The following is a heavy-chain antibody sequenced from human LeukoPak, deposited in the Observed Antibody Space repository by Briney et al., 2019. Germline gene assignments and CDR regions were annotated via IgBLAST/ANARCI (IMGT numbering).Heavy chain of an antibody. CDR3: ARGYSGSGSFFY. CDR2: INPNSGGA. J-gene: IGHJ4*02. V-gene: IGHV1-2*02. Sequence: ASVKVSCKASGYTFTGYYMHWVRQAPGQGLEWMGWINPNSGGANSAQKFQGRVTMTRDTSNTTAYMELSRLRSDDTAVYYCARGYSGSGSFFYWGQGTLVTVSS. D-gene: IGHD3-10*01. CDR1: GYTFTGYY.